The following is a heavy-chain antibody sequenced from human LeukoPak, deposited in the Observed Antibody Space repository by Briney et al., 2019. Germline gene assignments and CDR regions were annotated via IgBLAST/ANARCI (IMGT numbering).Heavy chain of an antibody. J-gene: IGHJ4*02. D-gene: IGHD6-19*01. V-gene: IGHV3-30*03. CDR2: ISYDGSNK. Sequence: GRSLRLSCAASGFTFSSYGMHWVRQAPGKGLEWVAVISYDGSNKYYADSVKGRFTISRDNSKNTLYLQMNSLRAEDTAVYYCARGRDSSGWYGEDYWGQGTLVTVSS. CDR3: ARGRDSSGWYGEDY. CDR1: GFTFSSYG.